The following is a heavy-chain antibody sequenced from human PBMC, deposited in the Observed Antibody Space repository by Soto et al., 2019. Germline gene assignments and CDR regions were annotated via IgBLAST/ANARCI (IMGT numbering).Heavy chain of an antibody. CDR1: GFTFSSYS. V-gene: IGHV3-21*01. Sequence: PGGSLRLSCAASGFTFSSYSMNWVRQAPGKGLEWVSSISSSSSSYIYYADSVKGRFTISRDNAKNSLYLQMNSLRAEDTAVYNCARDYYYDSSGYYAGFDYWGQGTLVTVSS. CDR3: ARDYYYDSSGYYAGFDY. CDR2: ISSSSSSYI. D-gene: IGHD3-22*01. J-gene: IGHJ4*02.